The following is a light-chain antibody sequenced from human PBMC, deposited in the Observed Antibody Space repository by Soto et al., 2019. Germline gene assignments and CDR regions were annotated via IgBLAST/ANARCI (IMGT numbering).Light chain of an antibody. J-gene: IGKJ1*01. CDR1: QSIDSF. Sequence: DIQLTQSPSFLSASVGDRVTVTCRASQSIDSFLSWYQQKPGKAPKLLIYATSSLQSGVPSRFSGSGSETDFTLTISSLQPEDFATYYCQQSYSTPRTFGQGTKVDIK. V-gene: IGKV1-39*01. CDR3: QQSYSTPRT. CDR2: ATS.